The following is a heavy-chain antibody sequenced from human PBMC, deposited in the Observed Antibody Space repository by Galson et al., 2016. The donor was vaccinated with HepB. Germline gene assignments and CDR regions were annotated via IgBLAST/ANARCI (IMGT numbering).Heavy chain of an antibody. J-gene: IGHJ4*02. V-gene: IGHV3-43*01. CDR3: AKDVHMLRGVIVH. Sequence: SLRLSCADSTFAFDDYTLHWVRQAPGKGLEWVSLISWDGDITYYADSVKGRFTISRDSSKKSLYLQMNSLRTEDTALYYCAKDVHMLRGVIVHWGQGTLVTVSS. D-gene: IGHD3-10*01. CDR1: TFAFDDYT. CDR2: ISWDGDIT.